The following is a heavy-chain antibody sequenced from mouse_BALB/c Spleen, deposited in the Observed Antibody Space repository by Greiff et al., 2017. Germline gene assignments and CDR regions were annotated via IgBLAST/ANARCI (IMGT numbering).Heavy chain of an antibody. CDR2: ISSGSSTI. CDR3: ARSGYYGSSSLYAMDY. D-gene: IGHD1-1*01. J-gene: IGHJ4*01. Sequence: EVMLVESGGGLVQPGGSRKLSCAASGFTFSSFGMHWVRQAPEKGLEWVAYISSGSSTIYYADTVKGRFTISRDNPKNTLFLQMTSLRSEDTAMYYCARSGYYGSSSLYAMDYWGQGTSVTVSS. V-gene: IGHV5-17*02. CDR1: GFTFSSFG.